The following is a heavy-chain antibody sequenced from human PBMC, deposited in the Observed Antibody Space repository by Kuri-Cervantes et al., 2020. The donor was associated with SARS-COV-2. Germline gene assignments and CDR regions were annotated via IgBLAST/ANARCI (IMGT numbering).Heavy chain of an antibody. V-gene: IGHV3-72*01. D-gene: IGHD1-1*01. J-gene: IGHJ3*02. CDR2: TRNKANSYTT. CDR3: AREGKGQANGAVDI. Sequence: GGSLRLSCAASGFTFSDHYMDWVRQAPGKGLEWVGRTRNKANSYTTEYAASVKGRFTISRDDSKNSLYLQMNSLKTEDTAVYYCAREGKGQANGAVDIWGQGTMVTVSS. CDR1: GFTFSDHY.